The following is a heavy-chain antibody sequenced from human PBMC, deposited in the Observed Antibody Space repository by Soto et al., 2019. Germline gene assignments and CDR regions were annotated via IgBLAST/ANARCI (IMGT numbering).Heavy chain of an antibody. Sequence: QVQLQESGPGLVKPSETLSLTCTVSGGSISSYYWSWIRQPPGKGLEWIGYIYYSGSTNYNPSLKRRVTISVDTSKNQFSLKLSSVTAADTAVYYCARSYSSGWYIRNAFDIWGQGTMVTVSS. CDR3: ARSYSSGWYIRNAFDI. CDR1: GGSISSYY. D-gene: IGHD6-19*01. V-gene: IGHV4-59*01. CDR2: IYYSGST. J-gene: IGHJ3*02.